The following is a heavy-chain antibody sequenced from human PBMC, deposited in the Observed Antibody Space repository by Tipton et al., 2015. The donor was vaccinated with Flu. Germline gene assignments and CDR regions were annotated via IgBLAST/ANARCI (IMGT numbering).Heavy chain of an antibody. D-gene: IGHD6-13*01. CDR3: ARISSSETFYYYMDV. CDR1: GGSISSYY. CDR2: THYSGST. Sequence: TLSLTCTVSGGSISSYYWSWIRQPPGKGLEWIGYTHYSGSTNYNPSLKSRVTISVDTSKNQFSLKLSSVTAADTAVYYCARISSSETFYYYMDVWGKGTTVTVSS. V-gene: IGHV4-59*07. J-gene: IGHJ6*03.